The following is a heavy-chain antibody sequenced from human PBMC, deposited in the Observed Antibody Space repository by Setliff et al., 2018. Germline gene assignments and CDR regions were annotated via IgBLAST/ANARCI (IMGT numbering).Heavy chain of an antibody. CDR1: GGSISSDSHY. D-gene: IGHD3-22*01. Sequence: LSLTCTVSGGSISSDSHYWAGVRQPAGKGLELIGQIYSNGRTYYNPSLKSRLTISLDTSKNQFSLRLNSMTAADTAVYYCARGITSGGYWGQRFLYLDVWGRGTTVTV. V-gene: IGHV4-61*09. CDR2: IYSNGRT. J-gene: IGHJ6*03. CDR3: ARGITSGGYWGQRFLYLDV.